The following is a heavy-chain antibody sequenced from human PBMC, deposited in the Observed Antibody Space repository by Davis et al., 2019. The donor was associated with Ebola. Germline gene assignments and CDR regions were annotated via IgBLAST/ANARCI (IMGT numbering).Heavy chain of an antibody. J-gene: IGHJ2*01. V-gene: IGHV3-48*01. CDR1: GFTFSSYS. CDR3: ARDLPGGDWYFDL. D-gene: IGHD1-14*01. CDR2: ISSSSSTI. Sequence: GESLKISCAAPGFTFSSYSMNWVRQAPGKGLEWVSYISSSSSTIYYADSVKGRFTISRDNSKNTLYLQMSSLRAEDTAVYYCARDLPGGDWYFDLWGRGTLVTVSS.